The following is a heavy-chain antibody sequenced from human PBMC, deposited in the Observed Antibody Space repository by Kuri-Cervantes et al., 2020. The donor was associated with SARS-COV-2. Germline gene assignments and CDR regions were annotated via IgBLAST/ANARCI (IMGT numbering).Heavy chain of an antibody. Sequence: LSLTCAASGFTFSSYAMSWVRQAPGKGLEWVSAISGSGGSTYYADSVKGRFTISRDNSKNTLYLQMNSLRVEDTAVYYCAKTYYDFWSGYPGDYWGQGTLVTVSS. CDR3: AKTYYDFWSGYPGDY. CDR1: GFTFSSYA. V-gene: IGHV3-23*01. D-gene: IGHD3-3*01. J-gene: IGHJ4*02. CDR2: ISGSGGST.